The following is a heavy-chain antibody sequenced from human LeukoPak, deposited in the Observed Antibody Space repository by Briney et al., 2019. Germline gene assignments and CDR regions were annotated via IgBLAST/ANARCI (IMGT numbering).Heavy chain of an antibody. Sequence: GGSLRLSCAASGFTFISYIMNWVRQAPGKGLEWVSYINSGSSYIYYADSVKGRFTISRDNAKNSLYLQMNSLRAEDTAVYYCAREMADAFDIWGQGTMVTVSS. D-gene: IGHD5-24*01. CDR3: AREMADAFDI. J-gene: IGHJ3*02. CDR1: GFTFISYI. CDR2: INSGSSYI. V-gene: IGHV3-21*01.